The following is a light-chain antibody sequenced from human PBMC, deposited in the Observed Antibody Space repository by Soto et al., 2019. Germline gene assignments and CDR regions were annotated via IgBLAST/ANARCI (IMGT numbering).Light chain of an antibody. CDR2: GSA. V-gene: IGKV3-20*01. CDR3: HQYVTSPIT. J-gene: IGKJ5*01. Sequence: EIVLTQSPGTLSLSPGDRATLSCRASQTVTSDYLAWYQQRRGQAPRLLIYGSASRAAGIPDRFSGSGSGTDFTLTISSLEPEDFAVYYCHQYVTSPITFGQGTRLEIK. CDR1: QTVTSDY.